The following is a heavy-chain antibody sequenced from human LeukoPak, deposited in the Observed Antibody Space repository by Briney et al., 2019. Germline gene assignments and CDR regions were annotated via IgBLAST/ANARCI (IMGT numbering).Heavy chain of an antibody. D-gene: IGHD6-19*01. J-gene: IGHJ4*02. CDR3: GRSSAWYAFDY. CDR1: GFTFPNYA. Sequence: PGGSLRLSCAASGFTFPNYAMSWVRQAPAEGLEWVSTILVSGGNTYYADSVKGRFTISTDNSKNTLYLQMNSLRAEDTAVYYCGRSSAWYAFDYWGQGALVTVSS. CDR2: ILVSGGNT. V-gene: IGHV3-23*01.